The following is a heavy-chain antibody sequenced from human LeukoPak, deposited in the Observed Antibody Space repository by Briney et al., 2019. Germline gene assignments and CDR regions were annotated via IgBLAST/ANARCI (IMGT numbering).Heavy chain of an antibody. Sequence: GGSLRLSCSASGFTFNSYVMHWVRQAPGKGLEYVSAISSNGGSTYYADSVKGRFTISRDNSKNTLYLQMNSLRAEDTAVYYCAREFDSGSYHGPFDYWGQGTLVTVSS. J-gene: IGHJ4*02. CDR1: GFTFNSYV. D-gene: IGHD1-26*01. CDR2: ISSNGGST. V-gene: IGHV3-64*04. CDR3: AREFDSGSYHGPFDY.